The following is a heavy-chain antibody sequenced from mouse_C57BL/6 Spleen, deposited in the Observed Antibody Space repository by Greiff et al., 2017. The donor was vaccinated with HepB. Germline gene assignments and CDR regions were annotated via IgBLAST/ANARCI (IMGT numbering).Heavy chain of an antibody. CDR3: ARYGNYFDY. J-gene: IGHJ2*01. CDR2: IRNKANGYTT. Sequence: EVHLVESGGGLVQPGGSLSLSCAASGFTFTDYYMSWVRQPPGKALEWLGFIRNKANGYTTEYSASVKVRFTISRDNSQSILYLQMNALRAEDSATYYCARYGNYFDYWGQGTTLTVSS. V-gene: IGHV7-3*01. CDR1: GFTFTDYY.